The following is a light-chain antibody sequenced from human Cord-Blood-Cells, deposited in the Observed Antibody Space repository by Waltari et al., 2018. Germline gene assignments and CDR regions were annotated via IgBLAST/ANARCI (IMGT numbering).Light chain of an antibody. V-gene: IGLV2-11*01. J-gene: IGLJ1*01. CDR3: CSYAGSYV. CDR1: SSDVGGYNY. Sequence: QSALTQPRSVSGSPGQSVTISCTGTSSDVGGYNYVSWYQQNPGKAPKLMIGDVSKRPSGVPERFSGAKSGSMASLPISGLQAEDEADYYCCSYAGSYVFGTGTKVTVL. CDR2: DVS.